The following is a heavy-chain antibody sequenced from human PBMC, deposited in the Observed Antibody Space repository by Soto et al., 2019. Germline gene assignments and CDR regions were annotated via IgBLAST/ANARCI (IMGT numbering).Heavy chain of an antibody. J-gene: IGHJ4*02. Sequence: ASVKVSCKASGYTFTSYDINWVRQATGQGLEWLGWMNPNSGNTGYAQKFQGRVTMTRNTSISTAYMELRSLRSDDTAVYYCARVIAAAVDFDYWGQGTLVTVSS. V-gene: IGHV1-8*01. CDR2: MNPNSGNT. D-gene: IGHD6-13*01. CDR3: ARVIAAAVDFDY. CDR1: GYTFTSYD.